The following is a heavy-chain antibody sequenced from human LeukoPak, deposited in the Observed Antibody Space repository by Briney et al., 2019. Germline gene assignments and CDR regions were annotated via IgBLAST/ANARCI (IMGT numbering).Heavy chain of an antibody. CDR2: IIPIFGTA. CDR3: ASPSGPTGKYFSY. V-gene: IGHV1-69*01. J-gene: IGHJ4*02. Sequence: ASVKVSCKASGGTFSSYAISWVRQAPGQGLEWMGGIIPIFGTANYAQKFQGRVTITADGSTSTAYMELSSLRSEDTAVYYCASPSGPTGKYFSYWGQGTLVTVSS. CDR1: GGTFSSYA. D-gene: IGHD3-10*01.